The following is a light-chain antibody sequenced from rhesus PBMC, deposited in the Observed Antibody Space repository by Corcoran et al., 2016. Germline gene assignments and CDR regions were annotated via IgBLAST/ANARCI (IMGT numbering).Light chain of an antibody. CDR1: SSDIGGYND. J-gene: IGLJ1*01. V-gene: IGLV2S9*01. Sequence: QSALTQPPSVSKSLGQSVTISCTGTSSDIGGYNDVSWYQQHPGTAPRLLIYDVSKRPSGVSDRFSGSKSGNTASLTISGLQAEDDADYYCCSYRSAGSYIFGTGTRLTVL. CDR2: DVS. CDR3: CSYRSAGSYI.